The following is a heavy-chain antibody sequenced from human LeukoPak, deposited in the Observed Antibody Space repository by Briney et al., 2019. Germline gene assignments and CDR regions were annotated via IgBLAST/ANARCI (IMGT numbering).Heavy chain of an antibody. CDR3: ASTLRGYSYGPIDY. V-gene: IGHV4-38-2*02. CDR2: IYHSGST. J-gene: IGHJ4*02. Sequence: SETLSLTCTVSGYSISSGYYWGWIRQPPGKGLEWIGRIYHSGSTYYNPSVKSRVTISVDTSNNQFSLKLSSVTAADTAVYYCASTLRGYSYGPIDYWGQGTLVTVSS. D-gene: IGHD5-18*01. CDR1: GYSISSGYY.